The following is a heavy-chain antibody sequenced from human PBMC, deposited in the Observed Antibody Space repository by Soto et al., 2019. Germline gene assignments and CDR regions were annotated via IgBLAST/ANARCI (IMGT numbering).Heavy chain of an antibody. V-gene: IGHV3-23*01. D-gene: IGHD4-17*01. CDR2: ISGSGGST. CDR3: ATRTVGSYFDL. Sequence: EVQLLESGGGLVQPGGSLRLSCAASGFTFSSYAMNWVRQAPGKGLEWVSVISGSGGSTYYADAVKGRFTISRDNSKNTLYLQMNSLRAEDTAVYSCATRTVGSYFDLWGRRTLVTVSS. J-gene: IGHJ2*01. CDR1: GFTFSSYA.